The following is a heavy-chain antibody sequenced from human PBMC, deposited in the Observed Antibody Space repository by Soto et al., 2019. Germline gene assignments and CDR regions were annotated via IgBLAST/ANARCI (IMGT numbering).Heavy chain of an antibody. D-gene: IGHD2-15*01. Sequence: QVQLVQSGAEVKQPGSSVKVSCKASGGTFSSYTISWVRQAPGQGLEWMGRIIPILGIANYAQKFQGRVTITADKSTITAYMDLSSLRSEDTAVYYCASEAQDIVVVVAATYFDYWGQGTLVTVSS. CDR1: GGTFSSYT. J-gene: IGHJ4*02. CDR3: ASEAQDIVVVVAATYFDY. V-gene: IGHV1-69*02. CDR2: IIPILGIA.